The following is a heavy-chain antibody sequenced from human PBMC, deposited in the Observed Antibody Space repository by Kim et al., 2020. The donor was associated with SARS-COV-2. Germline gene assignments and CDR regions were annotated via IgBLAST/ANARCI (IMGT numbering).Heavy chain of an antibody. V-gene: IGHV3-74*01. D-gene: IGHD4-17*01. CDR3: ARDTDPTGFDH. CDR2: ISRDGSVT. J-gene: IGHJ4*02. Sequence: GGSLRLSCEAAGFTFSGYWIHWVRQAPGKGLVWVACISRDGSVTTYADSVKGRFTISRDNTRNTLYLQMNSLRAEDTAVYYCARDTDPTGFDHCGQGTL. CDR1: GFTFSGYW.